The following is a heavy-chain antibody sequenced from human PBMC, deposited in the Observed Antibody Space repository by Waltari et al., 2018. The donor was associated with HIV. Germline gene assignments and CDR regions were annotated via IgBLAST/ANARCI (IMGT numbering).Heavy chain of an antibody. CDR1: GFGLSHYA. V-gene: IGHV3-23*05. D-gene: IGHD3-10*01. Sequence: ESGGGVVKIGGSIRLTCAASGFGLSHYAMNWGRQSPVSGLEWVASIRRGNNEKHYLDSVRGRFVIARDNSESFVYLQMESVREEDTATYFCVRDDPGYGPIDYWGQGTPVTV. CDR3: VRDDPGYGPIDY. J-gene: IGHJ4*02. CDR2: IRRGNNEK.